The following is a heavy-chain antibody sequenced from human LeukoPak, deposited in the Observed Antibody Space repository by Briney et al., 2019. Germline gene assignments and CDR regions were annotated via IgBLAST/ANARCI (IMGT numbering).Heavy chain of an antibody. CDR2: LSGSGGST. D-gene: IGHD2-15*01. CDR1: GFTFSTYV. CDR3: AKGRTPDY. J-gene: IGHJ4*02. Sequence: GGSLRLSCAASGFTFSTYVTTWVRQAPGKGLEWVSALSGSGGSTFYADSVKGRFAISRDNSNNTLYLQMNSLRAEDTAVYYCAKGRTPDYWGQGTLVTVSS. V-gene: IGHV3-23*01.